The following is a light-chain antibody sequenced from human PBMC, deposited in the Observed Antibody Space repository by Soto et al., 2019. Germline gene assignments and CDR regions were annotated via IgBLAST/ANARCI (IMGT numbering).Light chain of an antibody. J-gene: IGKJ2*02. V-gene: IGKV3-20*01. Sequence: EIVLTQSPASLSLSPGETATLSCRASQSLSSDDFAWYRQKPGQAPRLLIYSTSRRMSGIPDRFSASGSGTDFTLPISRLEPEDFAVYYCQKYDNLPCTFGQGTKLEIK. CDR3: QKYDNLPCT. CDR2: STS. CDR1: QSLSSDD.